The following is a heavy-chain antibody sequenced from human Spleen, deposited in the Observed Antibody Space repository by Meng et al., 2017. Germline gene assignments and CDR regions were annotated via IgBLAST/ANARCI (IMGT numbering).Heavy chain of an antibody. CDR3: VRVQDGQNYAYYFDY. CDR1: GDSVSSNSAA. D-gene: IGHD5-24*01. V-gene: IGHV6-1*01. Sequence: SQTLSLTCAISGDSVSSNSAAWNWIRQSPSRGLEWLGRAYYRSKWYIDYAVSVKSRIAFNPDTSKNQFSLKLSSVTAADTAVYYCVRVQDGQNYAYYFDYWGQGTLVTVSS. J-gene: IGHJ4*02. CDR2: AYYRSKWYI.